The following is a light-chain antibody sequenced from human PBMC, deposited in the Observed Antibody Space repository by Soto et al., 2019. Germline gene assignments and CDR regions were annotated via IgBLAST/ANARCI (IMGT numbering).Light chain of an antibody. Sequence: QSALTQPPSASGTPGQRVTISCSGSSSNIGSNYVYWYQQLPGTAPKLLIYRNNQWPSGVPDRFSGSKSGTSASLAISGLRSEDEADYYCAAWDDSLSAHYVFGTGTKVTVL. CDR2: RNN. CDR1: SSNIGSNY. J-gene: IGLJ1*01. CDR3: AAWDDSLSAHYV. V-gene: IGLV1-47*01.